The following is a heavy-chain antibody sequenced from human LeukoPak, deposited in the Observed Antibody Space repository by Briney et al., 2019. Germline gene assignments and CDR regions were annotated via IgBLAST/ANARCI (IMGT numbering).Heavy chain of an antibody. D-gene: IGHD6-6*01. Sequence: ASVKVSCKASGYTFTGYYIHWVRQAPGQGLEWMGWIYPYSGDTNYAQNFQGRVTMTRDTSISTAYMELRSLKSDDTAVYYCARDRNSGSSLDIWGEGTMLTVSS. CDR3: ARDRNSGSSLDI. J-gene: IGHJ3*02. CDR1: GYTFTGYY. CDR2: IYPYSGDT. V-gene: IGHV1-2*02.